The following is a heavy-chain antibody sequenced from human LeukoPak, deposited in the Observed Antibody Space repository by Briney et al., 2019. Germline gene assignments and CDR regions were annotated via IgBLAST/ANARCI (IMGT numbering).Heavy chain of an antibody. CDR2: INHSGST. Sequence: SETLSLTCAVYGGSFSGYYWSWIRQPPGEGLEWIGEINHSGSTNYNPSLKSRVTISVDTSKNKFSLKLSSVTAADTAVYYCARQIVVVPAAIKWFDPWGQGTLVTVSS. J-gene: IGHJ5*02. D-gene: IGHD2-2*01. CDR3: ARQIVVVPAAIKWFDP. CDR1: GGSFSGYY. V-gene: IGHV4-34*01.